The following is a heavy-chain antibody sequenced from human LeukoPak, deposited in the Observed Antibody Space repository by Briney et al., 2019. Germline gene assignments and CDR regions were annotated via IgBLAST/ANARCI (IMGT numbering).Heavy chain of an antibody. D-gene: IGHD3-10*01. Sequence: PSETLSLTCTVSSGSISSGDYYWGRVRQPPGEGLEWIASINYSGTTFYNPSLKSRVTISVDTSENQFSLKLSSVTAADTALYSCARRRSGKNWFDPWGQGTLVTVSS. CDR2: INYSGTT. CDR3: ARRRSGKNWFDP. J-gene: IGHJ5*02. CDR1: SGSISSGDYY. V-gene: IGHV4-39*01.